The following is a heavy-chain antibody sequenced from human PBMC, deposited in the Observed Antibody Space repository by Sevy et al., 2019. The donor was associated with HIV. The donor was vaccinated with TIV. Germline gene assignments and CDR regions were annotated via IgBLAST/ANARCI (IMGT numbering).Heavy chain of an antibody. CDR2: INQEGSEK. CDR1: GFTFSRYW. CDR3: ARVGCSGDSCYTGSFDY. V-gene: IGHV3-7*01. Sequence: GGSLRLSCAASGFTFSRYWMNWVRQAPGKGLEWVANINQEGSEKYYVYSVKGRFTISRDNAKNSLYLQMNSLRAEDTAVYYCARVGCSGDSCYTGSFDYWGQGTLVTVSS. D-gene: IGHD2-15*01. J-gene: IGHJ4*02.